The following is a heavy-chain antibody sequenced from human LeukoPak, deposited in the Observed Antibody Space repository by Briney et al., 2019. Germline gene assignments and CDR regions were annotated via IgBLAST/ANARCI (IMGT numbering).Heavy chain of an antibody. CDR2: IWYDGSNK. Sequence: GRSLRLSCAASGFTFSSYGMHWVRQAPGKGLEWVAVIWYDGSNKYYADSVKGRFTISRDNSKNTLYLQMNSLRAEDTAVYYCARVSDLAAAGTYDYWGQGTLVTVSS. CDR3: ARVSDLAAAGTYDY. D-gene: IGHD6-13*01. CDR1: GFTFSSYG. J-gene: IGHJ4*02. V-gene: IGHV3-33*01.